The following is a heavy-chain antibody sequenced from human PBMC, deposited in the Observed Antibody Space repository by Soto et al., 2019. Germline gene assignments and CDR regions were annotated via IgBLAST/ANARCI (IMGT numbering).Heavy chain of an antibody. CDR1: GGSVSSESHY. Sequence: SETLSLTCTVSGGSVSSESHYWSWIRQTPGKGLEWIGYIYYTGGTNYNPSLKGRVTMSVDTSRDQVSLRLRSVTRADTAVYYCAREQYDFRSGFYYYVMEVSGQGPTVTVSS. D-gene: IGHD3-3*01. CDR2: IYYTGGT. V-gene: IGHV4-61*01. CDR3: AREQYDFRSGFYYYVMEV. J-gene: IGHJ6*02.